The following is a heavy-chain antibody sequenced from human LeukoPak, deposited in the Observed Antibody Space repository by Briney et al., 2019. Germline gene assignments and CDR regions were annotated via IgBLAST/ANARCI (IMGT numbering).Heavy chain of an antibody. V-gene: IGHV3-11*04. CDR3: ASGVASYYYGSGSYPADY. J-gene: IGHJ4*02. D-gene: IGHD3-10*01. CDR2: ISSSGSTI. CDR1: GFTFSDYY. Sequence: KTGGSLRLSCAASGFTFSDYYMSWIRQAPGKGLEWVSYISSSGSTIYYADSVKGGFTISRDNAKKSLYLQMNSLRAEDTAVYYCASGVASYYYGSGSYPADYWGQGTLVTVSS.